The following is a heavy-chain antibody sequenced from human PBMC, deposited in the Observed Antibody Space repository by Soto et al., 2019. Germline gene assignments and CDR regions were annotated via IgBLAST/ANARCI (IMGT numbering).Heavy chain of an antibody. Sequence: QVHLGQSGAEVKKPGASVKVTCKGYGYTFTSYGITWVRQAPGQGLEWMGWISAHNGNTNYAQKLQGRVTVTTDTSTSTAYMELRSLRSDDTAVYYCARGRYGDYWGQGALVTVSS. V-gene: IGHV1-18*01. CDR3: ARGRYGDY. CDR2: ISAHNGNT. D-gene: IGHD1-1*01. CDR1: GYTFTSYG. J-gene: IGHJ4*02.